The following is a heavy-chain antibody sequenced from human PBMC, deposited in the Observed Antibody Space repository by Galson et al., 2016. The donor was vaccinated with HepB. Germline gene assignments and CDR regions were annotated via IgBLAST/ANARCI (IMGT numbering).Heavy chain of an antibody. V-gene: IGHV3-33*08. CDR2: IWYDGGKK. Sequence: SLRLSCAASGFNLQDAWMTWVRQAPGKGLEWVAVIWYDGGKKYYADSVKGRFAISRDNSKNTLYLQMNSLRAEDTAVYYCASACSSTTCYGDFDYWGQGTLVTVSS. J-gene: IGHJ4*02. D-gene: IGHD2-2*01. CDR3: ASACSSTTCYGDFDY. CDR1: GFNLQDAW.